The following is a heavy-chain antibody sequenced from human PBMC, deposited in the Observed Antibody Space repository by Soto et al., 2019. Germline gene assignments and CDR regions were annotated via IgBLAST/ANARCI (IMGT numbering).Heavy chain of an antibody. CDR2: ISAYNGNT. CDR1: GYTFTSYG. CDR3: ARDPENAYSSGWYGDY. D-gene: IGHD6-13*01. J-gene: IGHJ4*02. V-gene: IGHV1-18*01. Sequence: QVQLVQSGAEVKKPGASVKVSCKASGYTFTSYGISWVRQAPGQGLEWMGWISAYNGNTNYAQKLQGRVTMTTDTSTSTADMELRSLRSDDTAVYYCARDPENAYSSGWYGDYWGQGPLVTVSS.